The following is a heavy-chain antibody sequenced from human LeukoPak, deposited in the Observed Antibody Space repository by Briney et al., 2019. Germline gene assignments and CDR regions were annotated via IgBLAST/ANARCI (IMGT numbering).Heavy chain of an antibody. V-gene: IGHV1-69*13. D-gene: IGHD2-2*02. CDR3: ARDQNIVVVPAAIEAVFDY. CDR1: GGTFSSYA. Sequence: SVKVSCKASGGTFSSYAISWVRQAPGQGLEWMGGIIPIFGTANCAQKFQGRVTITADESTSTAYMELSSLRSEDTAVYYCARDQNIVVVPAAIEAVFDYWGQGTLVTVSS. J-gene: IGHJ4*02. CDR2: IIPIFGTA.